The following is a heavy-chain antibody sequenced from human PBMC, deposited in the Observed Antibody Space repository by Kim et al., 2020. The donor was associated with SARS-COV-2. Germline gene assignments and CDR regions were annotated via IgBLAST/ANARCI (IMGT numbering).Heavy chain of an antibody. Sequence: YYTPSLESRVAISVDTSKTQFSLKLSSVTGADTAVYYCARHVNLYGYFDYWGQGILVTVSS. D-gene: IGHD2-2*02. J-gene: IGHJ4*02. V-gene: IGHV4-39*01. CDR3: ARHVNLYGYFDY.